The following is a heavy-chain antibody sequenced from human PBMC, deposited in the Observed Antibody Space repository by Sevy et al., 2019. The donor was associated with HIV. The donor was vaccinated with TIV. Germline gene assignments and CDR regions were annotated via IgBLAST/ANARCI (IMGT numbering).Heavy chain of an antibody. D-gene: IGHD3-22*01. CDR2: IYWCGRT. CDR1: GFRVSSNY. J-gene: IGHJ4*02. Sequence: GSLRLSCAASGFRVSSNYMSWVRQAPGKGLEWVSLIYWCGRTYFGGSVKGRFTISRDDSKNTLYLQMNSVRAEDTALYYCTRVHSGGYPFDYWGQGSLVTVSS. V-gene: IGHV3-53*01. CDR3: TRVHSGGYPFDY.